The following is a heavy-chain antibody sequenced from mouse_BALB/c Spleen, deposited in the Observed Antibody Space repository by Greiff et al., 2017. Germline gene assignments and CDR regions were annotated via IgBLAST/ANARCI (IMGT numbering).Heavy chain of an antibody. CDR1: GFTFSSYA. J-gene: IGHJ4*01. V-gene: IGHV5-6-5*01. CDR2: ISSGGST. D-gene: IGHD2-4*01. Sequence: EVKVVESGGGLVKPGGSLKLSCAASGFTFSSYAMSWVRQTPEKRLEWVASISSGGSTYYPDSVKGRFTISRDNARNILYLQMSSLRSEDTAMYYCARDYDSYYAMDYWGQGTSVTVSS. CDR3: ARDYDSYYAMDY.